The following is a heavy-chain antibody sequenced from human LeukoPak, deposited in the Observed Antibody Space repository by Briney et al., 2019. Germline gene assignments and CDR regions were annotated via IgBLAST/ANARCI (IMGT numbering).Heavy chain of an antibody. V-gene: IGHV3-23*01. Sequence: AGGSLRLSCAASGFTFSSYAMSWVRQAPGKGLEWVSAISGSGGSTYYADSVKGRFTISRDNSKNTLYLQINSLRAEDTAVYYCAKARGLDTAMAWGQGTLVTVSS. CDR1: GFTFSSYA. D-gene: IGHD5-18*01. CDR2: ISGSGGST. CDR3: AKARGLDTAMA. J-gene: IGHJ5*02.